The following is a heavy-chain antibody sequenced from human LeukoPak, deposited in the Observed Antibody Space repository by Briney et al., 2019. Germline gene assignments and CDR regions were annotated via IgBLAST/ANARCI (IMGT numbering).Heavy chain of an antibody. CDR2: ISDGGSRT. CDR1: GFVFSSQD. D-gene: IGHD3-22*01. J-gene: IGHJ3*02. V-gene: IGHV3-23*01. CDR3: ARDISPDDYFDSHKCYYDAFDI. Sequence: GGSLRLSCAASGFVFSSQDMGWVRQAPGKGLEWVSAISDGGSRTYYADSVKGRFTISRDNAKNPLYLQMSSLQTDDTAVYYCARDISPDDYFDSHKCYYDAFDIWGQGTLVTVSS.